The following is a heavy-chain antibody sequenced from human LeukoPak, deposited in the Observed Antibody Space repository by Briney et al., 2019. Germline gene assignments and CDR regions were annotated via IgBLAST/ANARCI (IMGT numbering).Heavy chain of an antibody. D-gene: IGHD1-7*01. Sequence: VASVKVSCKASGGTFSSYAISWVRQAPGQGLEWMGGIIPIFGTANYAQKFQGRVTITADESTSTAYMELSSLRSEDTAVYYCARDRVNWDYLSSVDYWGQGTLVTVSS. J-gene: IGHJ4*02. CDR3: ARDRVNWDYLSSVDY. CDR2: IIPIFGTA. CDR1: GGTFSSYA. V-gene: IGHV1-69*13.